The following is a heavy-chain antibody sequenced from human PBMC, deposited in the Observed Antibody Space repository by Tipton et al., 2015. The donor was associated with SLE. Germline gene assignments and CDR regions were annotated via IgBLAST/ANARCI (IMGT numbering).Heavy chain of an antibody. CDR3: ASEGSGSSSTDY. V-gene: IGHV4-59*12. CDR1: GASISSYY. Sequence: TLSLTCTVSGASISSYYWSWIRQPPGKGLEWIGYVYDIDFTNYNPSLKSRVSISVDASKNQFSLNVSSVTAADTAVYYCASEGSGSSSTDYWGQGTLVTVSS. J-gene: IGHJ4*02. D-gene: IGHD3-10*01. CDR2: VYDIDFT.